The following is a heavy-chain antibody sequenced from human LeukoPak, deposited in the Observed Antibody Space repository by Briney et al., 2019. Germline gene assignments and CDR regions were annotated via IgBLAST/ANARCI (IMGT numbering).Heavy chain of an antibody. CDR1: GGTFSSYA. V-gene: IGHV1-69*06. Sequence: ASVKVSCKASGGTFSSYAISWVRQAPGQGLEWMGGIIPIFGAANYAQKFQGRVTITADKSTSTAYMELSSLRSEDTAVYYCARDFSSSSNHYYYYYYMDVWGKGTTVTVSS. CDR3: ARDFSSSSNHYYYYYYMDV. D-gene: IGHD6-6*01. J-gene: IGHJ6*03. CDR2: IIPIFGAA.